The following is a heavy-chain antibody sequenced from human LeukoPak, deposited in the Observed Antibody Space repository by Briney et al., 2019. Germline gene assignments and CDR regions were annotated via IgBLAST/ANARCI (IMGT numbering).Heavy chain of an antibody. J-gene: IGHJ4*02. D-gene: IGHD2-21*01. CDR1: GYTFINHA. V-gene: IGHV1-3*01. Sequence: GASVKVSCKASGYTFINHAIHWVRQAPGQRLEWMGWINVGNGNTKYSQNFQGRITFSRDTSATTAYMDLSSLRSEDTAVYYCARRLGRSFDYWGQGTLVTVSS. CDR3: ARRLGRSFDY. CDR2: INVGNGNT.